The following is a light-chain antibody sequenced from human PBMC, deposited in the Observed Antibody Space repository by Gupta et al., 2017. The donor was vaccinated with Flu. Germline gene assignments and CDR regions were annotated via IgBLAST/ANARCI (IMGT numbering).Light chain of an antibody. CDR3: ATWDNSLSALV. V-gene: IGLV1-47*01. CDR2: ESN. Sequence: KVTFACSGSNSNIDINQVYWYQQHPGTAPKLVICESNQRPSGVPDRFSGSKSVTSASLAIXGXRSEDEXEYYCATWDNSLSALVFGGGTKLTVL. CDR1: NSNIDINQ. J-gene: IGLJ2*01.